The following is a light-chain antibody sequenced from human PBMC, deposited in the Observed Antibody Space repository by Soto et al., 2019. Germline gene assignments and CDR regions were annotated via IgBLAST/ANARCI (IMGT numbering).Light chain of an antibody. CDR1: NVGRHE. J-gene: IGLJ1*01. V-gene: IGLV1-44*01. CDR2: TTS. Sequence: QSVVTQPPSVSGTPGQGVIISCSNVGRHEVSWYQQFPGMAPKRLIHTTSQRPSGVPDRFSASKSGTSASLAIRGLQSDDEADYFCSSWDDSLSGVVFGRGTKVTVL. CDR3: SSWDDSLSGVV.